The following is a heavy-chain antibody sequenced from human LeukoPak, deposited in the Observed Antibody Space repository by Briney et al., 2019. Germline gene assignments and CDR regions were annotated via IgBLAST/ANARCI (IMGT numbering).Heavy chain of an antibody. CDR1: RFTFSNYS. Sequence: QPGGSLRLSCAASRFTFSNYSMNWVRQAPGKGLEWVSYISSGGSTIFYADSVKGRFTISRDNARNSLYLQMNSLRDEDTAMYYCARGEATAVAPGCDYWGQGILVTVSS. CDR3: ARGEATAVAPGCDY. CDR2: ISSGGSTI. D-gene: IGHD5-18*01. J-gene: IGHJ4*02. V-gene: IGHV3-48*02.